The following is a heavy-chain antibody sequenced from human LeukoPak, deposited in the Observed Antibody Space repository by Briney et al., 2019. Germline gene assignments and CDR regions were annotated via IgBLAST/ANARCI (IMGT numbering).Heavy chain of an antibody. V-gene: IGHV4-59*08. Sequence: PSETLSLTCTVSGGSISSYYWSWIRQPPGKGLEWIGYIYYSGSTNYNPSLKSRVTISVDTSKNQFSLKLSSVTAADTAVYYCARHKGGSYRNLDYWGQGTLVTVSS. CDR1: GGSISSYY. D-gene: IGHD1-26*01. CDR3: ARHKGGSYRNLDY. CDR2: IYYSGST. J-gene: IGHJ4*02.